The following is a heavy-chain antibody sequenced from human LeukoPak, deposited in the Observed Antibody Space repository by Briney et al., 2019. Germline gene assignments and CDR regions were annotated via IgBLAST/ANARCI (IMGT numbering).Heavy chain of an antibody. CDR2: IYYSGST. Sequence: SETLSLTCTVSGGSISSYYWSWIRQPPGKGLEWIGYIYYSGSTNYNPSLKSRVTISVDTSKNQFSLKLSSVTAADTAVYYCARRGNPIAAAGTFDYWGQGTLVTVSS. J-gene: IGHJ4*02. D-gene: IGHD6-13*01. V-gene: IGHV4-59*01. CDR1: GGSISSYY. CDR3: ARRGNPIAAAGTFDY.